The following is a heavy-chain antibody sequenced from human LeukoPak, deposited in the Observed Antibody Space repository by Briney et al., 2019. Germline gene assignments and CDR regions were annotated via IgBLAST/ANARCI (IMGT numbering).Heavy chain of an antibody. J-gene: IGHJ5*02. V-gene: IGHV4-34*01. CDR2: INHSGST. D-gene: IGHD3-22*01. CDR1: GGSSSGYY. Sequence: SETLSLTCAVYGGSSSGYYWSWIRQPPGKGLEWIGEINHSGSTNYNPSLKSRVTISVDTSKNQFSLKLSSVTAADTAVYYCARIPRRSSYYYDSSGGWFDPWGQGTLVTVSS. CDR3: ARIPRRSSYYYDSSGGWFDP.